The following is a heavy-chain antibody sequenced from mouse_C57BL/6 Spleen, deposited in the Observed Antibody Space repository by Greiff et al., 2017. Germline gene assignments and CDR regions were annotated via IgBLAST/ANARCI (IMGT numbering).Heavy chain of an antibody. Sequence: EVKLVESGGGLVKPGGSLKLSCAASGFTFSDYGMHWVRQAPEKGLEWVAYISSGSSTIYYADTVKGRFTSSRDNAKNTLFLQMTSLRSEDSAMYYCARKFDYAMDYWGQGTSVTVSS. J-gene: IGHJ4*01. V-gene: IGHV5-17*01. CDR1: GFTFSDYG. CDR2: ISSGSSTI. CDR3: ARKFDYAMDY.